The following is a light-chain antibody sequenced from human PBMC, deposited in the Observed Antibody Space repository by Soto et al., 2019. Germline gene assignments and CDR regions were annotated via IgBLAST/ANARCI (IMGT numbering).Light chain of an antibody. J-gene: IGLJ1*01. Sequence: QSALTQPASVSGSPGQSITIPCTGTSSDVGSYNLVSWYQQHPGKAPKLMIYEGTKRPSGVSNRFSGSKSGNTASLTISGLQAEDEADYYCCSYAGRSTYFFGTGTKLTVL. CDR1: SSDVGSYNL. CDR2: EGT. CDR3: CSYAGRSTYF. V-gene: IGLV2-23*01.